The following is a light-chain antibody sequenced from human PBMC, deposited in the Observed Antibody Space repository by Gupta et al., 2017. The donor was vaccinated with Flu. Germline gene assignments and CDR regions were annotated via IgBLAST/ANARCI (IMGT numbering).Light chain of an antibody. CDR3: QQSNSFPYT. V-gene: IGKV1-12*01. Sequence: DMQMTQSPSSVSASVGDRVIITCRASQGISGWLAWYQQKPGKAPKLLIYGASSLQTGVPSRFTGSGFGTDFTLTISSLQADDFATYYCQQSNSFPYTFGQGTKLEIK. J-gene: IGKJ2*01. CDR1: QGISGW. CDR2: GAS.